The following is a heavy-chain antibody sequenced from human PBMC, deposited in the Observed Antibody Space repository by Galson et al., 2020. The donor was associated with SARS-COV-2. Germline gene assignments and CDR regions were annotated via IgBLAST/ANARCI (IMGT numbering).Heavy chain of an antibody. CDR2: IIPILGIA. CDR1: GGTFSSYA. J-gene: IGHJ4*02. D-gene: IGHD3-10*01. CDR3: AREGGDYYGSFRNFDY. Sequence: SVKVSCKASGGTFSSYAISWVRQAPGQGLEWMGGIIPILGIANYAQKFQGRVTITADKSTSTAYMELSSLRSEDTAVYYCAREGGDYYGSFRNFDYWGQGTLVTVSS. V-gene: IGHV1-69*10.